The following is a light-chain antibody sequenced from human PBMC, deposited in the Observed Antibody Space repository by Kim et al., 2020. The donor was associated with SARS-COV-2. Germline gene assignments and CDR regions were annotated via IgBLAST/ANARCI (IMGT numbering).Light chain of an antibody. CDR2: GAS. J-gene: IGKJ5*01. V-gene: IGKV1-17*01. Sequence: ASVGDRVTITCLASQDNKNDLGWYQQNPGRAPTRLIYGASSLQSGVPSRFSGIGSGTEFAHTLSSVQPGDFATYFGLQHNTCPFTVGRGTRLEI. CDR3: LQHNTCPFT. CDR1: QDNKND.